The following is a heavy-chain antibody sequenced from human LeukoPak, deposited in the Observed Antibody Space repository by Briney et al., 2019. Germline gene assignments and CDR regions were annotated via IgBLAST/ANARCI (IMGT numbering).Heavy chain of an antibody. CDR2: IYYSGST. Sequence: PSETLSLTCTVSGGSISSYYWSWIRQPPGKGLEWIGYIYYSGSTNYNPSLKSRVTISVDTSKNQFSLKLSSVTAADTAVYYCARDPIVGATGDHHWGQGTLVTVSS. J-gene: IGHJ1*01. D-gene: IGHD1-26*01. CDR3: ARDPIVGATGDHH. V-gene: IGHV4-59*08. CDR1: GGSISSYY.